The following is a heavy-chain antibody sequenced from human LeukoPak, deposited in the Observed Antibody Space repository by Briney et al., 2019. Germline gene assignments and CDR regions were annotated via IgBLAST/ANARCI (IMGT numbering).Heavy chain of an antibody. D-gene: IGHD3-10*01. CDR1: GVSISTYY. CDR2: INYTGST. CDR3: ARDIYGSGHGWFDV. Sequence: PSETLSLTCSVSGVSISTYYWSWIRQPPGKGLEWMGYINYTGSTNYNPSLKSRVTISVDTSKRQLSLMLRSVTAADTAVYYCARDIYGSGHGWFDVWGQGTLVTVSS. V-gene: IGHV4-59*01. J-gene: IGHJ5*02.